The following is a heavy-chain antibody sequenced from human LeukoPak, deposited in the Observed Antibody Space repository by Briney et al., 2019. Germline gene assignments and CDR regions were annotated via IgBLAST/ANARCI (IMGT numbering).Heavy chain of an antibody. D-gene: IGHD2-15*01. CDR2: ISSSGSSI. CDR1: GFIFSDYY. V-gene: IGHV3-11*01. CDR3: ARVAARVSLDY. J-gene: IGHJ4*02. Sequence: SGGSLRLSCAASGFIFSDYYMSWIRQAPGKGLEWVSYISSSGSSIYYADSVKGRFTISRDNAKDSLYLQMNSLRAEDTAVYYCARVAARVSLDYWGQGTLVTVSS.